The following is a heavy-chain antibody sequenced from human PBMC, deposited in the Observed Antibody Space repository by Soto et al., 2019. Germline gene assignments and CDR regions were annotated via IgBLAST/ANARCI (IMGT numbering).Heavy chain of an antibody. CDR3: ARSYDFWIGYQPIYYFDY. CDR1: GGSFSGYY. CDR2: INHSGST. Sequence: SETLSLTCAVYGGSFSGYYWSWIRQPPGKGLEWIGEINHSGSTNYNPSLKSRVTISVDTSKNQFSLKLSSVTAADTAVYYCARSYDFWIGYQPIYYFDYWGQGTLVTVSS. J-gene: IGHJ4*02. D-gene: IGHD3-3*01. V-gene: IGHV4-34*01.